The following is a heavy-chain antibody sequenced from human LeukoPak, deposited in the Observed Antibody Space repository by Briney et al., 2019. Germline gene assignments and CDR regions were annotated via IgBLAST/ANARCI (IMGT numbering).Heavy chain of an antibody. J-gene: IGHJ4*02. CDR1: GSSINSYY. CDR3: ARREGVVTHFDY. D-gene: IGHD2-15*01. CDR2: IYSNGNT. V-gene: IGHV4-59*08. Sequence: SETLSPTCSVSGSSINSYYWSWIRQPPGKGLEWIGYIYSNGNTNYNPSLKSRVTISVEMSKNQFSLKLTSVTAADTAVYYCARREGVVTHFDYWGQGTLVTVSS.